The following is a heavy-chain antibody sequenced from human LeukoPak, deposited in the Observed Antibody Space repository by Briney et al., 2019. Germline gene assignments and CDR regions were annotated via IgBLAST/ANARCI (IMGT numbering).Heavy chain of an antibody. Sequence: TSETLSLTCTVSGGSINSYYWSWIRQPPGKGLEWIGYIYYSGSTNYNPSLKSRVSISVDTSKNQFSLKLSSVTAADTAVYYCARRDGGLVAGSYYYDSWGQGTLVTVSS. CDR1: GGSINSYY. D-gene: IGHD6-19*01. J-gene: IGHJ4*02. CDR3: ARRDGGLVAGSYYYDS. V-gene: IGHV4-59*08. CDR2: IYYSGST.